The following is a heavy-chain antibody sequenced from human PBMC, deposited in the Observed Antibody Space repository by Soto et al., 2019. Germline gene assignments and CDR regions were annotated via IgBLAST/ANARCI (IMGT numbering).Heavy chain of an antibody. CDR3: ARNKWNTGDFDY. V-gene: IGHV1-8*01. CDR1: GYSFTSYD. J-gene: IGHJ4*01. CDR2: MTPISGET. Sequence: QVQLVQSGAEVKKPGASVKVSCKDSGYSFTSYDINWVRQASGQGLEWLGWMTPISGETGYAQKFQGRVSMTRDTSTSTAYVELSSLTSEDSAIYYCARNKWNTGDFDYWGHGTLVTVSS. D-gene: IGHD1-20*01.